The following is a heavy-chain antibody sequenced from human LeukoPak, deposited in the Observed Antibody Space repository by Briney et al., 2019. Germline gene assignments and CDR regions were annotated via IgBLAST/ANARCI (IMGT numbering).Heavy chain of an antibody. CDR3: AKNDFWSGGTDY. CDR2: ISGSGGST. D-gene: IGHD3-3*01. CDR1: AFTFNNYW. Sequence: GGSLRLSCVASAFTFNNYWMHWVRQAPGKGLVWVSAISGSGGSTYYADSVKGRFTISRDNSKNTLYLQMNSLRAEDTAVYYCAKNDFWSGGTDYWGQGTLVTVSS. V-gene: IGHV3-23*01. J-gene: IGHJ4*02.